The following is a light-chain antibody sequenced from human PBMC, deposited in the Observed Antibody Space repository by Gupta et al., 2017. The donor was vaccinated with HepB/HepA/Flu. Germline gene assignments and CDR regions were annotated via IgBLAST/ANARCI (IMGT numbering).Light chain of an antibody. CDR2: YKSDSDM. J-gene: IGLJ2*01. Sequence: QAVLTQPSSLSASPGASPSLTCTLRSGINVATYRIYWYQQKPGSPPQFLLRYKSDSDMQQGSGVPSRFSGSKDVSANAGSLLISGLQSEDEADYYCMIWHSSAVVFGGGTKLTVL. V-gene: IGLV5-45*02. CDR3: MIWHSSAVV. CDR1: SGINVATYR.